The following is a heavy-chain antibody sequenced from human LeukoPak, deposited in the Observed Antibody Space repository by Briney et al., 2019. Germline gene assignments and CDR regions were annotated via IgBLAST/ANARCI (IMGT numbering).Heavy chain of an antibody. CDR1: GFTFSSYG. Sequence: QSGGSLRLPCAASGFTFSSYGMHWVRQAPGKGLEWVAVIWYDGSNKYYADSVKGRFTISRDNSKNTLYLQMNSLRAEDTAVYYCARDPGSGYYFDYWGQGTLVTVSS. D-gene: IGHD1-14*01. CDR3: ARDPGSGYYFDY. CDR2: IWYDGSNK. J-gene: IGHJ4*02. V-gene: IGHV3-33*01.